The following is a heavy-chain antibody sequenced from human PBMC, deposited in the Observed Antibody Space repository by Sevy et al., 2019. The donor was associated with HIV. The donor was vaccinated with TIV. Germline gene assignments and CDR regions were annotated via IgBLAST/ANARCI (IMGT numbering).Heavy chain of an antibody. CDR3: AADRGEDHCSGNSCQRHYYYGLDV. J-gene: IGHJ6*02. CDR2: LDPEDGET. D-gene: IGHD2-15*01. V-gene: IGHV1-24*01. CDR1: GYRLIEVS. Sequence: ASVKVSCKVSGYRLIEVSMHWVRQAPGKGLEWMGHLDPEDGETIYAQNFQGRVTMTEDTSTDTAYMEVSSLRSEDTAVYYCAADRGEDHCSGNSCQRHYYYGLDVWGQGTTVTVSS.